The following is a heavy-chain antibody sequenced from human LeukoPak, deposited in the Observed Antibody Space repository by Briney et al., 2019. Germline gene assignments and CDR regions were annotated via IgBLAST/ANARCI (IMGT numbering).Heavy chain of an antibody. V-gene: IGHV6-1*01. Sequence: SQTLSLTCAISGDSVSSNSVTWNWIRQSPSRGLEWLGRTYYRSQWKTDYSIFVKSRIAVTPDTSKNQFSLQLNSVTPEDTAVYYCARATSMNFDNWGQGALVTVSS. CDR1: GDSVSSNSVT. J-gene: IGHJ4*02. CDR3: ARATSMNFDN. CDR2: TYYRSQWKT.